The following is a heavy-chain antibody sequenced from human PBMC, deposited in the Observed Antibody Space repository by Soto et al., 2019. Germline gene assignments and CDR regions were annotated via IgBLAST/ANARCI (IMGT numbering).Heavy chain of an antibody. J-gene: IGHJ4*02. CDR3: ARDTTGGYFDY. V-gene: IGHV1-69*08. CDR2: IIPILGIA. D-gene: IGHD2-2*01. Sequence: QVQLVQSGAEVKKPGSSVKVSCKASGGTFSSYTISWVRQAPGQGLEWMGRIIPILGIANYAQKFQGRVTITADKSTSTAYMELSSLRSEDTAVYYCARDTTGGYFDYWGQGTLVTVSS. CDR1: GGTFSSYT.